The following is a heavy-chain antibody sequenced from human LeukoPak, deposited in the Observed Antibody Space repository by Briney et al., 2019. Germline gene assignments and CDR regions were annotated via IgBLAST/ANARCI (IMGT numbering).Heavy chain of an antibody. Sequence: GASVKVSCKASGYTFTGYYMHWVRQAPGQGLEWMGWINPNSGGTNYAQKFQGRVTMTRDTSISTAYMELSRLRSDDTAVYYCARIPYGGKLAYYYYYMDVWGKGTTVTVSS. D-gene: IGHD4-23*01. CDR1: GYTFTGYY. V-gene: IGHV1-2*02. CDR3: ARIPYGGKLAYYYYYMDV. J-gene: IGHJ6*03. CDR2: INPNSGGT.